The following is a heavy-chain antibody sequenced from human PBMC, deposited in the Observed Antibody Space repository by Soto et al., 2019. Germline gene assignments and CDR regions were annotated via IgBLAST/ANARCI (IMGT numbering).Heavy chain of an antibody. CDR2: IKQDGSEK. CDR3: AREAGGDYGDNLSYWYIDL. Sequence: GGSLRLSCAASGFTFSSYWMSWVRQAPGKGLEWVANIKQDGSEKYYVDSVKGRFTISRDNAKNSLYLQMNSLRAEDTAVYYCAREAGGDYGDNLSYWYIDLWGRGTLVTVSS. D-gene: IGHD4-17*01. V-gene: IGHV3-7*01. J-gene: IGHJ2*01. CDR1: GFTFSSYW.